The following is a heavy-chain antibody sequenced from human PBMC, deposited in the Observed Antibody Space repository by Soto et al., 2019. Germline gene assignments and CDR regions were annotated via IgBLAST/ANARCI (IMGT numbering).Heavy chain of an antibody. V-gene: IGHV3-23*04. Sequence: EVQLVETGGGLIQPGGSLRLSCAASGFTVSSNYMSWVRQAPGKGLEWVSAISGSGGSTYYADSVKGRFTISRDNSKNTLYLQMNSLRAEDTAVYYCAKEGAFGGVIGRAPFDYWGQGTLVTVSS. CDR3: AKEGAFGGVIGRAPFDY. J-gene: IGHJ4*02. CDR1: GFTVSSNY. D-gene: IGHD3-16*02. CDR2: ISGSGGST.